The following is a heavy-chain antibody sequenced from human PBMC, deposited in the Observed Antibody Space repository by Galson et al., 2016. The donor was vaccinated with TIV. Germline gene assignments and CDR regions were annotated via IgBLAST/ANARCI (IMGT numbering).Heavy chain of an antibody. Sequence: SLRLSCAASGFSITNYGIHWVRQSPGRGLEAVGILRYNGNSNYYLESVKGRFTMSRDTSKNTVYLEMNSLRTEDTAVYYCVRDICTSVDCDPFDYWGQGTLVIVSS. V-gene: IGHV3-30*19. CDR2: LRYNGNSN. J-gene: IGHJ4*02. CDR1: GFSITNYG. D-gene: IGHD2-8*02. CDR3: VRDICTSVDCDPFDY.